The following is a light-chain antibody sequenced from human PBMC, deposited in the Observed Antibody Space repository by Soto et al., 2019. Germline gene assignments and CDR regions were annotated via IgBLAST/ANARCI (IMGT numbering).Light chain of an antibody. CDR3: QQYSSSRT. Sequence: EIVLTQSPGTLSLSPGERATLSCRASQTLSTNSLAWYQQRLGQTPRLLIYAASTRDTDIPDRFNGSGSGTDFALTISRLEPEDFAVYYCQQYSSSRTFGQGTKVEIK. J-gene: IGKJ1*01. V-gene: IGKV3-20*01. CDR2: AAS. CDR1: QTLSTNS.